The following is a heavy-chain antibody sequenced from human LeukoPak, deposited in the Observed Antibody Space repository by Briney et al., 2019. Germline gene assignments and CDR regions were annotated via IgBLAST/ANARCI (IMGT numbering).Heavy chain of an antibody. J-gene: IGHJ4*02. CDR3: ARGTIAAAGYYYFDY. CDR1: GFTFSSYW. D-gene: IGHD6-13*01. V-gene: IGHV3-7*04. Sequence: PGGSLRLSCAASGFTFSSYWMSWVRQARGKGLEWVANIKQDGSEKYYVDSVKGRFTISRDNAKNSLYLQMNSLGAEDTAVYYCARGTIAAAGYYYFDYWGQGTQVTVSS. CDR2: IKQDGSEK.